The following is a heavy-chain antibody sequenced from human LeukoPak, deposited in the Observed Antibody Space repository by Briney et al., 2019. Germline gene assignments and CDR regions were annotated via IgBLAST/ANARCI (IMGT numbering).Heavy chain of an antibody. CDR2: IKQDGSEK. V-gene: IGHV3-7*01. J-gene: IGHJ4*02. D-gene: IGHD3-10*01. Sequence: PGGSLRLSCAASGFTSSCYWMSWVRQAPGKGLEWVANIKQDGSEKYYVDSVKGRFTISRDNAKNSLYLQMNSLRAEDTAVYYCARDTRFGDPYWDYWGQGTLVTVSS. CDR3: ARDTRFGDPYWDY. CDR1: GFTSSCYW.